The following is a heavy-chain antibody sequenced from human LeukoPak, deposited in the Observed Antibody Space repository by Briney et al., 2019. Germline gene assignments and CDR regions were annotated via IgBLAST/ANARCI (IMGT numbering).Heavy chain of an antibody. CDR2: IIPIFGAA. CDR3: ARSRNGLLWFGELER. J-gene: IGHJ4*02. Sequence: SVKVSCKASGGTFSNYAVSWVRQAPGQGLEWMGGIIPIFGAANYAQRFQGRVTITADESTSTAYMELSSLRSEDTAVYYCARSRNGLLWFGELERWGQGTLVTVSS. D-gene: IGHD3-10*01. V-gene: IGHV1-69*13. CDR1: GGTFSNYA.